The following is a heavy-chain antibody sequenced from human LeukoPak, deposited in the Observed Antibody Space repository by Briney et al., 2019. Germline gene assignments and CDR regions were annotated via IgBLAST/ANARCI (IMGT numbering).Heavy chain of an antibody. Sequence: PSETLSLTCTVSGGSISSYYWSWIRQPPGKGLEWIGYIYYSGSTNYNPSLKSRVTISVDTSKNQFSLKLSSVTAADTAVYYCARDLGGYYFDYWGQGTLVTVSS. CDR2: IYYSGST. V-gene: IGHV4-59*01. D-gene: IGHD3-16*01. CDR1: GGSISSYY. CDR3: ARDLGGYYFDY. J-gene: IGHJ4*02.